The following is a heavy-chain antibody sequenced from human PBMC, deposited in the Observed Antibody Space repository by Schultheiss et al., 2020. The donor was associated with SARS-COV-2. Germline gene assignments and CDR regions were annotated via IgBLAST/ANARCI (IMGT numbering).Heavy chain of an antibody. CDR3: AKCTGDSDAFDI. Sequence: SETLSLTCTVSGGSISSGGYYWSWIRQPPGKGLEWIGEINHSGSTNYNPSLKSRVTISVDTSKNQFSLKLSSVTAADTALYYCAKCTGDSDAFDIWGQGTMVTVSS. CDR1: GGSISSGGYY. J-gene: IGHJ3*02. V-gene: IGHV4-31*03. D-gene: IGHD2-8*02. CDR2: INHSGST.